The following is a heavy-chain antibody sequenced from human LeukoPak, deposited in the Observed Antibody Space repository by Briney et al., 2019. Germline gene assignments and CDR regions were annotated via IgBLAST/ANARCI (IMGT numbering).Heavy chain of an antibody. CDR2: ISGSGGST. CDR3: AKDVMV. CDR1: GFTFSSYA. D-gene: IGHD2/OR15-2a*01. J-gene: IGHJ4*02. V-gene: IGHV3-23*01. Sequence: GGSLRLSCAASGFTFSSYAMSWVGQAPGKGLEWVSAISGSGGSTYYADSVKGRFTISRANTKTTLNLQMNSLRAEDTAVYYGAKDVMVGGQGTLVTVSS.